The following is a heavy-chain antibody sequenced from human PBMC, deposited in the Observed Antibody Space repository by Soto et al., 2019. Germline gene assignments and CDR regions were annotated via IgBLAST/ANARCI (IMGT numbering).Heavy chain of an antibody. CDR3: ARFVVVVAAPDAFDI. J-gene: IGHJ3*02. CDR2: INHSGST. V-gene: IGHV4-34*01. Sequence: QVQLQQWGAGLLKPSETLSLTCAVYGGSFSGYYWSWIRQPPGKGLEWIGEINHSGSTNYNPSLKDRVTISVDTSKNQFSLKLSSVTAADTAVYYCARFVVVVAAPDAFDIWGQGTMVTVSS. CDR1: GGSFSGYY. D-gene: IGHD2-15*01.